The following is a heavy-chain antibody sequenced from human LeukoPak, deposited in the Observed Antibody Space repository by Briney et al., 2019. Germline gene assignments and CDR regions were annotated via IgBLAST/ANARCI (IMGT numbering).Heavy chain of an antibody. CDR3: ARDRYDSSGYYSSTDY. CDR1: GFIFSSYS. Sequence: GGSLRLSCAASGFIFSSYSMNWVRQAPGKGLEWVSSISSSSSYIYYADSVKGRFTISRDNAKNSLYLQMNSLRAEDTAVYYCARDRYDSSGYYSSTDYWGQGTLVTVSS. J-gene: IGHJ4*02. D-gene: IGHD3-22*01. V-gene: IGHV3-21*01. CDR2: ISSSSSYI.